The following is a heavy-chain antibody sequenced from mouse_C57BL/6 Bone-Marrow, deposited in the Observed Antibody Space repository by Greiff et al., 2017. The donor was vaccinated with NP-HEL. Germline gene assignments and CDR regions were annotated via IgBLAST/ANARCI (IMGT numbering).Heavy chain of an antibody. J-gene: IGHJ4*01. CDR1: GFTFSDFY. D-gene: IGHD2-3*01. CDR3: ARDALYESILDD. V-gene: IGHV7-1*01. CDR2: SRNKANDYTT. Sequence: EVKLMESGGGLVQSGRSLRLSCATSGFTFSDFYMEWVRQAPGKGLEWIAASRNKANDYTTEYSASVKGRFIVSRDTYQSILYLQMNALRAVDTAIYCCARDALYESILDDWGQGTSVTVSS.